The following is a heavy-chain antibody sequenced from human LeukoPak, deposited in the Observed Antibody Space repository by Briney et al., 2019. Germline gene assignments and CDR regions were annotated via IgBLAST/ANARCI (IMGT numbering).Heavy chain of an antibody. D-gene: IGHD3-3*01. CDR2: INPNSGGT. CDR1: GYTFTGYY. J-gene: IGHJ3*02. Sequence: ASVKVSCKASGYTFTGYYMHWVRQAPGQGLEWMGWINPNSGGTNYAQKFQGRVTMTRDTSISTAYMDLSRPRSDDTAVYYCARHGRFYDAFDIWGQGTMVTVSS. CDR3: ARHGRFYDAFDI. V-gene: IGHV1-2*02.